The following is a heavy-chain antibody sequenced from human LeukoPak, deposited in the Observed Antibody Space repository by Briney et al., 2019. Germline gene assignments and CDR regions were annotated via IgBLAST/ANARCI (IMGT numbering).Heavy chain of an antibody. CDR2: INHSGST. Sequence: SETLSLTCAVYGGSFSGYYWSWIRQPPGKGLEWIGEINHSGSTNYNPSLKSRVTISVDTSKNQFSLKLSSVTAADTAVYYCARGRSSSSNWFDPWGQGTLVTVSS. V-gene: IGHV4-34*01. D-gene: IGHD6-6*01. J-gene: IGHJ5*02. CDR3: ARGRSSSSNWFDP. CDR1: GGSFSGYY.